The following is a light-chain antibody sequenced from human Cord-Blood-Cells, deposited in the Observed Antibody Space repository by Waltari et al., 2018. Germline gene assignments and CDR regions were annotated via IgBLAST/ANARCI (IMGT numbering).Light chain of an antibody. CDR1: SSDVGGYHY. J-gene: IGLJ3*02. CDR2: DVS. V-gene: IGLV2-14*01. CDR3: SSYTSSSTPWV. Sequence: QSALTQPASVSGSPGQSITISCTGTSSDVGGYHYVSWYQQHPGKAPKLMIYDVSKRPSGVSNRFSGSKSGNTASLTISGLQAEDEADYYCSSYTSSSTPWVFGGGTKLTVL.